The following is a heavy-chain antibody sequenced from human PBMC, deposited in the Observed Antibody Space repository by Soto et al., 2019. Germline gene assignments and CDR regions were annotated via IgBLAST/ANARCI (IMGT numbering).Heavy chain of an antibody. Sequence: SVKVSCKASGGTFSSYAISWVRQAPGQGLEWMGGIIPIFGTANYAQKFQGRVTITAGKSTSTAYMELSSLRSEDTAVYYCARGFRCSSSSPLMDVWGQGTTVTVSS. CDR2: IIPIFGTA. CDR1: GGTFSSYA. CDR3: ARGFRCSSSSPLMDV. D-gene: IGHD6-6*01. J-gene: IGHJ6*02. V-gene: IGHV1-69*06.